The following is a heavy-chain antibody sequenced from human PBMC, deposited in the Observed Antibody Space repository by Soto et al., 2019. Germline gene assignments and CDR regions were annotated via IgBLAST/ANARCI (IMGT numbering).Heavy chain of an antibody. CDR1: GFTFDDYT. CDR2: ITWDGGST. Sequence: EVQLVESGGVVVQPGGSLRLSCAASGFTFDDYTMHWVRQAPGKGLEWVSLITWDGGSTYYADSVKGRFTISRDNSKNSLYLQMNSLRTEDSALYYCAKDYTPYRGYSYGSDYWGQGALVTVSS. J-gene: IGHJ4*02. CDR3: AKDYTPYRGYSYGSDY. D-gene: IGHD5-18*01. V-gene: IGHV3-43*01.